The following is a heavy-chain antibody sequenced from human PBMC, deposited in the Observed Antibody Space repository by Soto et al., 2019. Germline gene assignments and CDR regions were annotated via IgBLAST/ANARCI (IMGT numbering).Heavy chain of an antibody. CDR2: IWYDGSKK. CDR1: GFTFSSHG. Sequence: GSLRLSCAASGFTFSSHGMHWVRQAPGKGLEWVAVIWYDGSKKYYADSVKGRXXXXXXXXXXXXXXXXXXXXXXDXXXXXXARYTTYSSGEGLDYWGQGTLVTVSS. V-gene: IGHV3-33*01. J-gene: IGHJ4*02. D-gene: IGHD2-15*01. CDR3: ARYTTYSSGEGLDY.